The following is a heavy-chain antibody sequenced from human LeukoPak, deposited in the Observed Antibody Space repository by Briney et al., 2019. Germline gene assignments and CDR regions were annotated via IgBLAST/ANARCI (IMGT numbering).Heavy chain of an antibody. CDR1: GYTFTGYY. V-gene: IGHV1-69*13. J-gene: IGHJ4*02. Sequence: ASVKVSCKASGYTFTGYYMHWVRQAPGQGLEWMGGIIPIFGTANYAQKFQGRVTITADESTSTAYMELSSLRSEDTAVYYCARDTGVYFDYWGQGTLVTVSS. CDR2: IIPIFGTA. CDR3: ARDTGVYFDY. D-gene: IGHD1-14*01.